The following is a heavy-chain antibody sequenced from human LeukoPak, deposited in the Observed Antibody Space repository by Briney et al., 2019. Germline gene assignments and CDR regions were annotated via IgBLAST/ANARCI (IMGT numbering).Heavy chain of an antibody. CDR2: INHSRST. J-gene: IGHJ4*02. Sequence: SETLSLTCAVYGGSFSGYYWSWIRQPPGKGLEWIGEINHSRSTNYNPSLKSRVTISVDTSKNQFSLKLSSVTAADTAVYYCARVGYSSGYLFDYWGQGTLVTASS. CDR1: GGSFSGYY. D-gene: IGHD3-22*01. V-gene: IGHV4-34*01. CDR3: ARVGYSSGYLFDY.